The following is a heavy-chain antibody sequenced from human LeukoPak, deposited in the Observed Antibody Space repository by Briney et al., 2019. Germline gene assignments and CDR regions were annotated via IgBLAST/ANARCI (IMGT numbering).Heavy chain of an antibody. D-gene: IGHD3-10*01. CDR2: IYYSGST. CDR1: GGSISSYY. J-gene: IGHJ4*02. CDR3: ASATMVRGVTDY. Sequence: SETLSLTCTVSGGSISSYYWSWIRQPPGKGLEWIGYIYYSGSTNYNPSLKSRVTISVDTSKNQFSLKLSSVTAADTAVYYCASATMVRGVTDYWGPGTLVTVSS. V-gene: IGHV4-59*12.